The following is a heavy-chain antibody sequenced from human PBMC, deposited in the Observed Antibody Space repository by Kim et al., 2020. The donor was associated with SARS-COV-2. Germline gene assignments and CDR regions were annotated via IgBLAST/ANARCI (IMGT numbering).Heavy chain of an antibody. J-gene: IGHJ4*02. Sequence: GGSLRLSCAASGFTFSRSWMNWVRQTPGKGLEWVANIKNDGNEKNYVDSVKGRFTISRDNSENSVYLQMNSLRAEDTAVYYCVKALGRRPEGYWGQGTLVTVSS. CDR2: IKNDGNEK. CDR1: GFTFSRSW. V-gene: IGHV3-7*01. D-gene: IGHD3-16*01. CDR3: VKALGRRPEGY.